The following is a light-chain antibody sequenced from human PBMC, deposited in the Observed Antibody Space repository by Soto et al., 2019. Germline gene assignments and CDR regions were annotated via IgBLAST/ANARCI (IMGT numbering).Light chain of an antibody. CDR1: QNLHSF. CDR2: DGS. J-gene: IGKJ5*01. Sequence: EIVLTQSPATLSVSPGERVTLSCRASQNLHSFLNWYQQRPGQAPRPLIYDGSKSPAGVPDRISGDGSGTDYTLTISSLEPEDFAVYYCQQRTRWPMTFGQGTRLEIK. CDR3: QQRTRWPMT. V-gene: IGKV3-11*01.